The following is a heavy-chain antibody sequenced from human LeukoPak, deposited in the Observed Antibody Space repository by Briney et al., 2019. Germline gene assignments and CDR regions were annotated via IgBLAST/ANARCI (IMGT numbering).Heavy chain of an antibody. Sequence: GGSLRLSCAASGFPFSSHAMSWVRQAPGKGLEWVSAISANGGSTFYADSVKGRVTVSRDSSKDTLYLQMNSLRAEDTAVYFCVRKALGYRLGYGDYWGQGTLVTASS. D-gene: IGHD5-12*01. CDR3: VRKALGYRLGYGDY. V-gene: IGHV3-23*01. J-gene: IGHJ4*02. CDR2: ISANGGST. CDR1: GFPFSSHA.